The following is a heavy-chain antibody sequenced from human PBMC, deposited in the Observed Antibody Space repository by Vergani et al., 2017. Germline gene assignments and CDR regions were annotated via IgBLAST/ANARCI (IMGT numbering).Heavy chain of an antibody. Sequence: TASGFTFSSYAMSWVRQAPGKGLEWVSAISGSGGSTYYADSVKGRFTISRDNSKNTLYLQMNSLRAEDTAVYYCAKDAADGTVVPWAVLFDYWGQGTLVTVSS. J-gene: IGHJ4*02. CDR3: AKDAADGTVVPWAVLFDY. CDR2: ISGSGGST. V-gene: IGHV3-23*01. D-gene: IGHD2/OR15-2a*01. CDR1: GFTFSSYA.